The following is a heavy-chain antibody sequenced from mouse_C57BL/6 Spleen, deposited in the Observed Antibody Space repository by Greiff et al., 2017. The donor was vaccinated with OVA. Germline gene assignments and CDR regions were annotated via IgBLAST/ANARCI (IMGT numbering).Heavy chain of an antibody. CDR2: ISYDGSN. V-gene: IGHV3-6*01. CDR1: GYSITSGYY. CDR3: ARYYGSSYVGDY. D-gene: IGHD1-1*01. Sequence: EVQVVESGPGLVKPSQSLSLTCSVTGYSITSGYYWNWIRQFPGNKLEWMGYISYDGSNNYNPSLKNRISITRDTSKNQFFLKLNSVTTEDTATYYCARYYGSSYVGDYWGQGTSVTVSS. J-gene: IGHJ4*01.